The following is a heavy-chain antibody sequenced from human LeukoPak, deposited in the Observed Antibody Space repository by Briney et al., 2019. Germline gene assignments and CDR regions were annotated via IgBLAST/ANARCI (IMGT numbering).Heavy chain of an antibody. J-gene: IGHJ3*02. CDR3: AINFKAYYDILTGYYHDAFDI. CDR2: TRNKANSYTT. Sequence: GGSLRLSCAASGFTFSDHYMDWGRQAPGKGLEWVGRTRNKANSYTTEYAASVKGRFTISRDDSKNSLYLQMNSLKTEDTAVYYCAINFKAYYDILTGYYHDAFDIWGQGTMVTVSS. V-gene: IGHV3-72*01. CDR1: GFTFSDHY. D-gene: IGHD3-9*01.